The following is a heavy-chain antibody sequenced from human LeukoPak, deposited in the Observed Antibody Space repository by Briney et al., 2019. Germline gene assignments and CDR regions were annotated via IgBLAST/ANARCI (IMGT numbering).Heavy chain of an antibody. V-gene: IGHV3-23*01. CDR2: ISGSGGST. Sequence: GGSLRLSCAASGFTFSSYGMSWVRQAPGKGLEWVSAISGSGGSTYYADSVKGRFTISRDNSKNTLYLQMNSLRAEDTAVYYCAKLGAYSVYYYMDVWGKGTTVTVSS. CDR1: GFTFSSYG. CDR3: AKLGAYSVYYYMDV. J-gene: IGHJ6*03. D-gene: IGHD1-26*01.